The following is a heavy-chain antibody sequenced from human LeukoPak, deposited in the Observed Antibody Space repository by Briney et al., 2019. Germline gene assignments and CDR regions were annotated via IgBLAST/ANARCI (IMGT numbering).Heavy chain of an antibody. Sequence: PGASVKVSCKASGYTFTSYDINWVRLATGQGLEWMGWMNPNSGNAAYAQKFQGRVTMTRNTSTSTAYMELTSLRSEDTAVYYCARTGRTTRSYGSGSFWGYHYYYMDVWGKGTTVTIAS. CDR2: MNPNSGNA. CDR1: GYTFTSYD. V-gene: IGHV1-8*01. D-gene: IGHD3-10*01. J-gene: IGHJ6*03. CDR3: ARTGRTTRSYGSGSFWGYHYYYMDV.